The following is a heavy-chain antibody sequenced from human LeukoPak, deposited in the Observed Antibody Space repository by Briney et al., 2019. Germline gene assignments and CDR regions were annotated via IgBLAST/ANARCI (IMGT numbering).Heavy chain of an antibody. J-gene: IGHJ4*02. D-gene: IGHD3-22*01. CDR1: GFTFRNAW. CDR2: ISGSGGST. V-gene: IGHV3-23*01. Sequence: PGGSLRLSCAASGFTFRNAWMSWVRQAPGKGLEWVSAISGSGGSTYYADSVKGRFTISRDNSKNTLYLQMNSLRAEDTAVYYCARDLGIVVVITGPPDYWGQGTLVTVSS. CDR3: ARDLGIVVVITGPPDY.